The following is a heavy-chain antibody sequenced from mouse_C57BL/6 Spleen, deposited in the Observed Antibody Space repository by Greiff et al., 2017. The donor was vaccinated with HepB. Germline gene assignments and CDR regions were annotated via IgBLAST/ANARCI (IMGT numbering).Heavy chain of an antibody. CDR3: ARRVYDGYYVETFFDY. J-gene: IGHJ2*01. CDR2: IYPGDGDT. CDR1: GYAFSSYW. D-gene: IGHD2-3*01. V-gene: IGHV1-80*01. Sequence: QVQLKESGAELVKPGASVKISCKASGYAFSSYWMNWVKQRPGKGLEWIGQIYPGDGDTNYNGKFKGKATLTADKSSSTAYMQLSSLTSEASAVYFCARRVYDGYYVETFFDYWGQGTTLTVSS.